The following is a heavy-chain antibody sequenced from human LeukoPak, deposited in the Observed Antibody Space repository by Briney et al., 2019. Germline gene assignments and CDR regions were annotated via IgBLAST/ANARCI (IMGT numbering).Heavy chain of an antibody. V-gene: IGHV4-4*09. Sequence: SSETLSLTCTVSGGSLSAYYWSWIRQPPGKGLELIGYIYTSGSTHYNPSLKSRVTISVDTSKNQFSLKLSSVTAADTAVYYCARQGSTPWFDPWGQGTLVTVSS. CDR2: IYTSGST. CDR1: GGSLSAYY. J-gene: IGHJ5*02. CDR3: ARQGSTPWFDP.